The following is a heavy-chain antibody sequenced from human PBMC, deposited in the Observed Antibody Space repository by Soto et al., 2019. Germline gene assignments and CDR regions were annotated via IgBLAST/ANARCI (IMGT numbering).Heavy chain of an antibody. CDR3: ARVPLDYGDYYFDY. D-gene: IGHD4-17*01. CDR2: IIPIFGTA. J-gene: IGHJ4*02. Sequence: WASVKVSCKASGGTFSSYAISWVRQAPGQGLEWMGGIIPIFGTANYAQKFQGRVTITADKSTSTAYMELSSLRSEDTAVYYCARVPLDYGDYYFDYWGQGTLVTVSS. CDR1: GGTFSSYA. V-gene: IGHV1-69*06.